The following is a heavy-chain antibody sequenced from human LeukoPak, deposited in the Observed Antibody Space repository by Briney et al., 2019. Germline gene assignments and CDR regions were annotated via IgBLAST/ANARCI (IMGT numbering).Heavy chain of an antibody. CDR2: INPNSGGT. CDR1: GYTFTGYY. Sequence: ASVKVSCKASGYTFTGYYMHWVRQAPGQGLEWMGWINPNSGGTNYAQKFQGWVTMTRDTSISTAYMELSRLRSDDTAVYYCARGMYYDFWSGYYTDNWFDPWGQGTLVTVSS. V-gene: IGHV1-2*04. CDR3: ARGMYYDFWSGYYTDNWFDP. D-gene: IGHD3-3*01. J-gene: IGHJ5*02.